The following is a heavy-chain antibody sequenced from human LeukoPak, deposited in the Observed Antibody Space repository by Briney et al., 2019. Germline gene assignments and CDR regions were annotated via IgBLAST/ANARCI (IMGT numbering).Heavy chain of an antibody. V-gene: IGHV4-59*01. D-gene: IGHD4-17*01. CDR2: IYYSGST. J-gene: IGHJ3*02. Sequence: SETLSLTCTVSGGCISSYYWSWIRQPPGKGLVWIGCIYYSGSTNYNPSLKSRVTISVDTSKNQFSLKLSSVTAADTAVYYCARDLLTTVTSDGDAFDIWGQGTKVTVSS. CDR1: GGCISSYY. CDR3: ARDLLTTVTSDGDAFDI.